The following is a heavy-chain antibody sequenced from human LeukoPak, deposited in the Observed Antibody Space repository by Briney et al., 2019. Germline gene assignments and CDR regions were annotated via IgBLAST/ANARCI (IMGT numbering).Heavy chain of an antibody. CDR1: GFTFSSYW. Sequence: GGSLRLSCAASGFTFSSYWMSWVRQAPGKGLEWVANIKQDGSEKYYVDSVKGRFTISRDNAKNSLYLQMNSLRAEDTAVYYCARDSAWIQLWFWDYWGQGTLVTVSS. J-gene: IGHJ4*02. CDR2: IKQDGSEK. D-gene: IGHD5-18*01. CDR3: ARDSAWIQLWFWDY. V-gene: IGHV3-7*01.